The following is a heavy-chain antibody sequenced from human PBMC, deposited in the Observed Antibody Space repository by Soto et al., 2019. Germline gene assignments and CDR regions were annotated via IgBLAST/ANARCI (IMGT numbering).Heavy chain of an antibody. CDR1: GCSISCGGYS. CDR2: IYRSGNA. CDR3: VRTNDFSRGYLNYSGRDV. J-gene: IGHJ6*02. Sequence: QMQLQESGPGLVKPSQTLSLTCTVSGCSISCGGYSWSRIRHLPGKGLEWTGYIYRSGNAYYNPHPDSRLAISVDTVKTQFSLKLFSLTAAYTAMYYRVRTNDFSRGYLNYSGRDVWGHWNAVTVSS. D-gene: IGHD3-3*01. V-gene: IGHV4-31*03.